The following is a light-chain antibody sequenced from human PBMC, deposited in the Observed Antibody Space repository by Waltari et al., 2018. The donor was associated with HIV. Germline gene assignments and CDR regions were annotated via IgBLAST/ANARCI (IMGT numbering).Light chain of an antibody. CDR1: SSDIGAYNY. CDR2: EVN. CDR3: SSYAGSDNFVV. V-gene: IGLV2-8*01. Sequence: QSALTQPPSASGSPGQSVTISCTGTSSDIGAYNYVSWYQQHPGKAPKLVIYEVNKRPSGVPDRFSGSKSGNTASLTVSGLQADDEADYYCSSYAGSDNFVVFGGGTKLTVL. J-gene: IGLJ2*01.